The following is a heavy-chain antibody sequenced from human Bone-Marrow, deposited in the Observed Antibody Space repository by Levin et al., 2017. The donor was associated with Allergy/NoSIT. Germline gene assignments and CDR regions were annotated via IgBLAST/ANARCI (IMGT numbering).Heavy chain of an antibody. Sequence: PAGGSLRLSCATSGFTFTTYGMHWVRQAPGKGLEWVAVIWHDGRKKFHADSVRGRLTISRDNSENTVSLQMNSLRVEDTAVYYCVRDSGLYGLDVWGQGTTVIVSS. CDR2: IWHDGRKK. J-gene: IGHJ6*02. CDR1: GFTFTTYG. D-gene: IGHD5-12*01. CDR3: VRDSGLYGLDV. V-gene: IGHV3-33*01.